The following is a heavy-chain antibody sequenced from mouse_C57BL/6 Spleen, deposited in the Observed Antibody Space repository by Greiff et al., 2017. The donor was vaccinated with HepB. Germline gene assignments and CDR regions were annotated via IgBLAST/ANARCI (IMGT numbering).Heavy chain of an antibody. CDR1: GYTFTSYW. J-gene: IGHJ2*01. D-gene: IGHD1-1*01. V-gene: IGHV1-69*01. Sequence: VQLQQPGAELVMPGASVKLSCKASGYTFTSYWMHWVKQRPGQGLEWIGEIDPSDSYTNYNQKFKGKSTLTADTSSNTAYLQLSSLTSEDTAVYYCTTFFSDWDYWGQGTTLTVSS. CDR3: TTFFSDWDY. CDR2: IDPSDSYT.